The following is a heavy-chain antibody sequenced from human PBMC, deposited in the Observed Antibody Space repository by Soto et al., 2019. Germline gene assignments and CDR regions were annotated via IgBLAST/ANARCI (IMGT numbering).Heavy chain of an antibody. CDR3: ARAPPSDYGDYYYGMDV. V-gene: IGHV4-31*03. CDR2: ISYSGTT. J-gene: IGHJ6*02. D-gene: IGHD4-17*01. Sequence: PSETLSLTCTVSGGSIGSGCYYWSWIRQHPGKGLEWIGYISYSGTTYYNSSLKSRITMSVDTSKNQFSVQLSSVTAADTAVYYCARAPPSDYGDYYYGMDVWGQGTTVTVSS. CDR1: GGSIGSGCYY.